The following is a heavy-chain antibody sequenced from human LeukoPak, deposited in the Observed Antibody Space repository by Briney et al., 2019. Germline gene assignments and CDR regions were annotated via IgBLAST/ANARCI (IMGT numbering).Heavy chain of an antibody. CDR2: INPGNGKT. CDR1: GYTLTDHD. D-gene: IGHD6-19*01. Sequence: ASVKVSCKASGYTLTDHDIHWVRQAPGQRLAWMGWINPGNGKTKYSQNLQGRVTITRDTSATTAYMELSSLTYEDTAVYYCANWAGTPAGYFSGPLDFWGQGTLVTVSS. V-gene: IGHV1-3*01. CDR3: ANWAGTPAGYFSGPLDF. J-gene: IGHJ4*02.